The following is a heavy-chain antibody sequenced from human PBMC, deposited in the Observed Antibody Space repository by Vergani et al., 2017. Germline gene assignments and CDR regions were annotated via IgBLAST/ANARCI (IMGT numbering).Heavy chain of an antibody. CDR3: ARQRPGSGWSPGDFDD. Sequence: QAQLQESGPGLVKPSETLFLTSTVSADSISSGSYYWGWIRQPPGKSLEWIGSIYYSGLTYYNPSLKSRVAISVDTSKNQFSLKVTSVTAADTAVYFCARQRPGSGWSPGDFDDWGQGILVTVSS. CDR1: ADSISSGSYY. J-gene: IGHJ4*02. V-gene: IGHV4-39*01. CDR2: IYYSGLT. D-gene: IGHD6-19*01.